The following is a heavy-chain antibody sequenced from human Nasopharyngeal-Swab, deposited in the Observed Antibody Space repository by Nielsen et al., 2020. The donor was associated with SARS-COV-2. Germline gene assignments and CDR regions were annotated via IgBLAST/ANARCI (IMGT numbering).Heavy chain of an antibody. Sequence: SLKISCAASGFTFDDYGMHWVRQAPGKGLEWVSGISWDGLTIGYADSVKGRFTISRDNAKNSLYLQMNGLRVEDMAFYYCAKATNARYDFWSGSFDYWGQGTLVTVSS. CDR2: ISWDGLTI. J-gene: IGHJ4*02. CDR3: AKATNARYDFWSGSFDY. V-gene: IGHV3-9*03. D-gene: IGHD3-3*01. CDR1: GFTFDDYG.